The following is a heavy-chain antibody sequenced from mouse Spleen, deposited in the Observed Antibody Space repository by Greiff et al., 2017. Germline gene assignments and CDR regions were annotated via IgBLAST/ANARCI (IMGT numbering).Heavy chain of an antibody. CDR2: ISSGGSYT. J-gene: IGHJ1*01. CDR3: ARQGYYGSYWYFDV. Sequence: EVQLVESGGGLVKPGGSLKLSCAASGFTFSSYAMSWVRQTPEKRLEWVATISSGGSYTYYPDSVKGRFTISRDNAKNTLYLQMSSLRSEDTAMYYCARQGYYGSYWYFDVWGAGTTVTVSS. V-gene: IGHV5-9-3*01. D-gene: IGHD1-1*01. CDR1: GFTFSSYA.